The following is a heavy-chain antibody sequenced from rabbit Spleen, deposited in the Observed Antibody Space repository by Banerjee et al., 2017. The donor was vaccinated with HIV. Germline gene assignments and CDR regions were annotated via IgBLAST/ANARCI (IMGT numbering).Heavy chain of an antibody. CDR3: ARNYVNAFDP. CDR1: GFSFNSGYD. V-gene: IGHV1S40*01. J-gene: IGHJ2*01. D-gene: IGHD1-1*01. CDR2: IAAGSAGTT. Sequence: QSLEESGGGLVKPGASLTLTCKASGFSFNSGYDMCWVRQAPGKGLEWIACIAAGSAGTTYYANWAKGRFTISKTSSTTVTLQMTSLTAADTATYFCARNYVNAFDPWGPGTLVTVS.